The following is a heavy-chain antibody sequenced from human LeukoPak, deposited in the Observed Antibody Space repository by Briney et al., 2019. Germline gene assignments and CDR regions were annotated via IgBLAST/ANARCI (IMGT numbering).Heavy chain of an antibody. CDR1: GFTFSSYS. CDR3: AREERDGYNYYWYFDL. Sequence: PGGSLRLSCAASGFTFSSYSMNWVRQAPGKGLEGVSSISSSSSYIYYADSVKGRFTISRDNAKNSLYLQMNSLRAEDTAVYYCAREERDGYNYYWYFDLWGRGTLVTVSS. V-gene: IGHV3-21*01. D-gene: IGHD5-24*01. CDR2: ISSSSSYI. J-gene: IGHJ2*01.